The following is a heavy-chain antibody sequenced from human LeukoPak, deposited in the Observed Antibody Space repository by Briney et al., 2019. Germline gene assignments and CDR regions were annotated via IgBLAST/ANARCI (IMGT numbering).Heavy chain of an antibody. CDR3: ARQYLYSRDFDY. CDR1: GGTFSSYA. J-gene: IGHJ4*02. Sequence: SVKVSCKASGGTFSSYAISWVRQAPGQGLEWMGGIVPIFDTPNYAQKFQGRVTITADKSTSTAYMELSSLRSDDTAVYYCARQYLYSRDFDYWGQGTLVTVSS. CDR2: IVPIFDTP. V-gene: IGHV1-69*06. D-gene: IGHD6-13*01.